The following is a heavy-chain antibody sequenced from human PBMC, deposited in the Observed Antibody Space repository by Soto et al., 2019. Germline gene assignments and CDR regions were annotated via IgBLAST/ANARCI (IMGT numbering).Heavy chain of an antibody. CDR1: GGSISSSSSS. Sequence: PSETLSLTCTFSGGSISSSSSSWGWIRQPPGKGLEWLGIISYSGSTYYSPSLKSRVTISVDASKNLFSLKLSSVTAADTAVYYCARTYVTDVVVVPASKDYMDVWGKGTTVTVSS. CDR2: ISYSGST. D-gene: IGHD2-2*01. CDR3: ARTYVTDVVVVPASKDYMDV. V-gene: IGHV4-39*01. J-gene: IGHJ6*03.